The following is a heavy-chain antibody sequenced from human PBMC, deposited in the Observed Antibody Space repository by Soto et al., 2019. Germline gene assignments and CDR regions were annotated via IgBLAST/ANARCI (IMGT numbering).Heavy chain of an antibody. D-gene: IGHD3-22*01. J-gene: IGHJ4*02. Sequence: PSETLSLTCAVSGVSISGGVNWWSWVRQPPGKGLEWIASFFIGGNTYYNPSLKSRVTISVDTSKNQFSLKLSSVTAADTAVYFVARRHGLDIDAYDWGQGILVTVSS. CDR2: FFIGGNT. V-gene: IGHV4-39*01. CDR3: ARRHGLDIDAYD. CDR1: GVSISGGVNW.